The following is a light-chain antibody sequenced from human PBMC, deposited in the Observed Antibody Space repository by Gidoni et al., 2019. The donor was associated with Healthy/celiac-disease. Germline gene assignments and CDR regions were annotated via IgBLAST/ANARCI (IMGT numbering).Light chain of an antibody. Sequence: EIVLTQSPATLSLSPGERATLSCRASQSVSSYLAWYQQKPGQAPRLLIYDASNRATGIPTKFSCGGAGAKFTLHISSLEPEEFAVYYWSQRRNWIGFTFGPGTQVDIK. CDR2: DAS. J-gene: IGKJ3*01. V-gene: IGKV3-11*01. CDR1: QSVSSY. CDR3: SQRRNWIGFT.